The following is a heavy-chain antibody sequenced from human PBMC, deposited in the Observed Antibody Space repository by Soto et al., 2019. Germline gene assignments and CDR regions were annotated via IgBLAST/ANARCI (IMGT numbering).Heavy chain of an antibody. CDR1: GGSFSGYY. CDR2: INHSGST. CDR3: ARGSGGYEVDY. J-gene: IGHJ4*02. V-gene: IGHV4-34*01. Sequence: SETLSLTCAVYGGSFSGYYWSWIRQPPGKGLEWIGEINHSGSTNYNPSLKSRVTISVDTSKNQFSLKLSSVTAADTAVYYCARGSGGYEVDYWGQGTLVTVSS. D-gene: IGHD5-12*01.